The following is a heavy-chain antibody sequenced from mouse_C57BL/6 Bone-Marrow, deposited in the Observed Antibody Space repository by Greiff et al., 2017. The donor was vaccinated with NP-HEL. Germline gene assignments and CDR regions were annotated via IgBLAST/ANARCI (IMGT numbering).Heavy chain of an antibody. J-gene: IGHJ1*03. V-gene: IGHV2-2*01. D-gene: IGHD1-1*01. Sequence: VQRVESGPGLVQPSQSLSITCTVSGFSLTSYGVHWVRQSPGKGLEWLGVIWSGGSTDYNAAFISRLSISKDNSKSQVFFKMNSLQADDTAIYYCARSPHYYGSSLVGYFDVWGTGTTVTVSS. CDR3: ARSPHYYGSSLVGYFDV. CDR1: GFSLTSYG. CDR2: IWSGGST.